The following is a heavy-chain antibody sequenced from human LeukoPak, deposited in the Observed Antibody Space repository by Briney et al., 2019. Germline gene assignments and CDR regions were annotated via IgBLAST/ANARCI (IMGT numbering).Heavy chain of an antibody. V-gene: IGHV4-59*01. CDR1: SGSISTYY. CDR3: ARVGVRWPDAFDI. D-gene: IGHD4-23*01. J-gene: IGHJ3*02. Sequence: PSETLSLTCSVSSGSISTYYWSWIRQPPGKGVEWIGYIYYSGRTSYNPSLKSRVTISVDTSKNQFSLKLSSVTAADTAVYYCARVGVRWPDAFDIWGQGTMVTVSS. CDR2: IYYSGRT.